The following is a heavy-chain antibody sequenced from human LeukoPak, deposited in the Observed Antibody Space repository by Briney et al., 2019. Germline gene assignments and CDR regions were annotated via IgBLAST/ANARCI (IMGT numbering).Heavy chain of an antibody. CDR2: IYYSGST. Sequence: SETLSLTCTVSGGSISSSSYYWGWIRQPPGKGLEWIGRIYYSGSTYYNPSLKSRVTISVDTSKNQFSLKLSSVTAADTAVYYCARLVAVAARYYYYYYYMDVWGKGTTVTVSS. D-gene: IGHD6-19*01. CDR1: GGSISSSSYY. J-gene: IGHJ6*03. V-gene: IGHV4-39*01. CDR3: ARLVAVAARYYYYYYYMDV.